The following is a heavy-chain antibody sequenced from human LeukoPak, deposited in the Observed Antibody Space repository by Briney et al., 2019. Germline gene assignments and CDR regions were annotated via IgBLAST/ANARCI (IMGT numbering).Heavy chain of an antibody. J-gene: IGHJ5*02. V-gene: IGHV1-18*01. CDR1: GYTFTNYG. CDR2: ISGYDGDT. CDR3: ARDKNSSTWYWFDP. D-gene: IGHD6-13*01. Sequence: ASVKVSCKASGYTFTNYGITWVRQAPGQGLEWMGWISGYDGDTKYVQNLQGRVTMTTDTFTNIVYMELRSLRSNDTDVYYCARDKNSSTWYWFDPWGQGTLVTVSS.